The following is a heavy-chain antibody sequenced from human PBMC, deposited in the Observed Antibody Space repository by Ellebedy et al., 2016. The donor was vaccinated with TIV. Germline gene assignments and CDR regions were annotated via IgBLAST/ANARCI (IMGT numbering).Heavy chain of an antibody. J-gene: IGHJ5*02. CDR1: GFTFSSYT. Sequence: GESLKISCAASGFTFSSYTMNWVRPAPGKGLEWVSPISSNGYYIYYADSLKGRFTIFRDNAKNSLFLQMNSLGVEDTAVYYCAREAGGGSSSVDWFDPWGQGTLVTVSS. D-gene: IGHD6-13*01. CDR2: ISSNGYYI. V-gene: IGHV3-21*01. CDR3: AREAGGGSSSVDWFDP.